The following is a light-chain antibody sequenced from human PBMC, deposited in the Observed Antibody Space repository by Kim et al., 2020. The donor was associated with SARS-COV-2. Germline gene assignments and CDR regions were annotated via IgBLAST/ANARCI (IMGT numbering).Light chain of an antibody. J-gene: IGKJ4*01. V-gene: IGKV3-20*01. CDR1: QTVTNTY. Sequence: EIVLRQSTGTLSLSQGERATLSCRASQTVTNTYLAWYQRKPGQAPRLIIYGASSRSTGIPDRFSGSGSGTDFTLTISRLEPEAFAVYYCQQYGTSLLTFGGWTKVDI. CDR2: GAS. CDR3: QQYGTSLLT.